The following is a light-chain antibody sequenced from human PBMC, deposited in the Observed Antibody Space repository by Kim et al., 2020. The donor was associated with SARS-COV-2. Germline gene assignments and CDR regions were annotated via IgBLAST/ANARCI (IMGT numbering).Light chain of an antibody. V-gene: IGLV3-1*01. J-gene: IGLJ2*01. CDR3: QTWDSSNEI. Sequence: MTPGQTTLVPCAGNNLSYCSTCWYQQKPGQSPVLVIYQSTKRPSGIPEQFSASKSDHTVTLTISGTQPLDEADYFCQTWDSSNEIIGGGTQLTVL. CDR2: QST. CDR1: NLSYCS.